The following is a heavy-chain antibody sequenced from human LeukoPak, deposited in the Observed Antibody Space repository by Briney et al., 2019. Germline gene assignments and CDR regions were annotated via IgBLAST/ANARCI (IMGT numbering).Heavy chain of an antibody. CDR1: GFSFSRYE. CDR3: ARTHSSSWYRGGFDY. D-gene: IGHD6-13*01. Sequence: GGSLRLSCAASGFSFSRYEMNWVRQAPGKGLEWISYISSSVGTTYYADSVRGRFTVSRDNAKNSLYLQMNSLRAEDTAVYYCARTHSSSWYRGGFDYWGQGTLVTVSS. J-gene: IGHJ4*02. CDR2: ISSSVGTT. V-gene: IGHV3-48*03.